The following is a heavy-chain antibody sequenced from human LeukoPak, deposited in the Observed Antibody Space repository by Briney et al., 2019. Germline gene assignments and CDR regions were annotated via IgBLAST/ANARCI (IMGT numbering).Heavy chain of an antibody. J-gene: IGHJ4*02. V-gene: IGHV3-23*01. CDR2: ISGGGDIT. CDR1: GFNFANHA. CDR3: AKEGFDS. Sequence: PGGSLRLSCAASGFNFANHAMSWVRQTAGKGLEWVSAISGGGDITYYADSVKGRFTISRDNSKNTLYLQMNSLRAGDTAVYYCAKEGFDSWGQGTLVTVSS.